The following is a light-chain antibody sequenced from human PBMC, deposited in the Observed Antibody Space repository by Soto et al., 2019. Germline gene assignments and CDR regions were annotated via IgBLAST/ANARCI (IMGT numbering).Light chain of an antibody. CDR2: SAS. J-gene: IGKJ1*01. V-gene: IGKV1-9*01. Sequence: DIQLTQSPSFLSASVGDRVTITCRASQDISSDLAWYQQRPGKDPRFLTHSASTWQSGVPSRFSATGSGTTFTLTISSLQPEDIATYYCQQLNRFPRTFGQGTQVEV. CDR1: QDISSD. CDR3: QQLNRFPRT.